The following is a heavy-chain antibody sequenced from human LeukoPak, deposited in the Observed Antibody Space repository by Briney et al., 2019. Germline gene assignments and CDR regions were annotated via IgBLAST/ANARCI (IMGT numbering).Heavy chain of an antibody. CDR3: ARDCESGYSYGLC. CDR2: ITGDSTYI. J-gene: IGHJ4*02. V-gene: IGHV3-21*01. CDR1: GFSFSSYG. Sequence: GRSLRLSCAASGFSFSSYGMHWVRQAPGKGLEWVSTITGDSTYIRYADSVRGRFTISRDNAKSSLYLQMNSLRVEDTAVYYCARDCESGYSYGLCWGQGTLVTVSS. D-gene: IGHD5-18*01.